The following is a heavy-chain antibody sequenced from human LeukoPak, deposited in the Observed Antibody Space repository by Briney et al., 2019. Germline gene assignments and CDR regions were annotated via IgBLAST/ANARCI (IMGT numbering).Heavy chain of an antibody. Sequence: GGSLRLSCATSGFTFSNYVMSWVRQAPGKGLEWVSDISGGGGSTYYADSVKGRFTISRDSSKNTLSLQMNSLRAEDTAVYYRAKDRADHYQDSRGYDYWGQGTLVTVSS. CDR1: GFTFSNYV. V-gene: IGHV3-23*01. CDR3: AKDRADHYQDSRGYDY. CDR2: ISGGGGST. D-gene: IGHD3-22*01. J-gene: IGHJ4*02.